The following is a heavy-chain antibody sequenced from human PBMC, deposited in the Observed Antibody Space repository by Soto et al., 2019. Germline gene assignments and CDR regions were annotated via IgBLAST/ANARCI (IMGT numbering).Heavy chain of an antibody. J-gene: IGHJ4*02. CDR3: ARFLSSSSPTTAVAGTLDY. Sequence: SETLSLTCAVSGGSISSSNWWSWVRPPPGKGLEWIGEIYDSGSTNYNPSLKSRVTISVDKSKNQFSPKLSSVTAADTAVYYWARFLSSSSPTTAVAGTLDYWGQGTLVTVSS. V-gene: IGHV4-4*02. CDR1: GGSISSSNW. D-gene: IGHD6-19*01. CDR2: IYDSGST.